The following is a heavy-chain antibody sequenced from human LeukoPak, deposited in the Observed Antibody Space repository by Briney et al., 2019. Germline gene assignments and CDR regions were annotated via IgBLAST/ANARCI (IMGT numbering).Heavy chain of an antibody. CDR2: INNDGSRT. V-gene: IGHV3-74*01. Sequence: PGGSLRLPCAASGFTFSSYWMHWVRQAPGKGLVWASHINNDGSRTTYAVSVKGRFTISRDNAKNTLYLEMNSLRAEDTAMYYCARYNNWKFDYWGQGTLVTVSS. CDR1: GFTFSSYW. D-gene: IGHD1-1*01. CDR3: ARYNNWKFDY. J-gene: IGHJ4*02.